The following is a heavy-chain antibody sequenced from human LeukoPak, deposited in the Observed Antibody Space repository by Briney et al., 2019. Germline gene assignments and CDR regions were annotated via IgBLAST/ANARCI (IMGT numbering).Heavy chain of an antibody. V-gene: IGHV4-34*01. CDR1: GGSFRGYY. CDR2: INHSGST. J-gene: IGHJ6*02. D-gene: IGHD5-12*01. CDR3: ARGVATIVGYYYGMDV. Sequence: SETLSLTCAVYGGSFRGYYWSWIRQPPGRGREWVGEINHSGSTNYNPSLKSRVTISVDTSKNQFSLKRSSVTAADTAVCYCARGVATIVGYYYGMDVWGQGTTVTVSS.